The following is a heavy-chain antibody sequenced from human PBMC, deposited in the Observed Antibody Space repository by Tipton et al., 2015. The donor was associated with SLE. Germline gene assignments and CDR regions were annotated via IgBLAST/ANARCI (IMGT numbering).Heavy chain of an antibody. CDR3: ASGAAGEGYYFDY. V-gene: IGHV4-34*01. D-gene: IGHD3-16*01. CDR1: GGSFSGYY. Sequence: TLSLTCAVYGGSFSGYYWSWTRQPPGKGLEWIGEINHSGSTNYNPSLESRVTISVDTSKNQFSLKLSSVTAADTAVYYCASGAAGEGYYFDYWGQGTLVTVSS. J-gene: IGHJ4*02. CDR2: INHSGST.